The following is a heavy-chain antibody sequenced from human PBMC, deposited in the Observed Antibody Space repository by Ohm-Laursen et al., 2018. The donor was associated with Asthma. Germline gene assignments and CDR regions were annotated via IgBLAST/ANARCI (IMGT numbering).Heavy chain of an antibody. CDR3: AKDQGYGMDV. J-gene: IGHJ6*02. Sequence: GSLRLSCSASGFTFSSYSMNWVRQAPGKGLEWVSAISGSGGSTYYADSVKGRFTISRDNSKNTLYLQMNSLRAEDTAVYYCAKDQGYGMDVWGQGTTVTVSS. V-gene: IGHV3-23*01. CDR1: GFTFSSYS. CDR2: ISGSGGST.